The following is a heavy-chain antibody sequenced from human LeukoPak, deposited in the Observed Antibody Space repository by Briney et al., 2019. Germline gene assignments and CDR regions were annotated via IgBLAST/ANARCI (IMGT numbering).Heavy chain of an antibody. CDR1: GYSISSGYY. Sequence: KPSETLFLTCAVPGYSISSGYYWAWIRQPPGEGLEGLRSSCHSGSTYYDPSLKSHVPSPVDTSKNRFSLTLSSVTAADTAVYYCARDRRQQLVDSPQNDAFDIWGQGTMVTVSS. CDR3: ARDRRQQLVDSPQNDAFDI. CDR2: SCHSGST. D-gene: IGHD6-13*01. J-gene: IGHJ3*02. V-gene: IGHV4-38-2*02.